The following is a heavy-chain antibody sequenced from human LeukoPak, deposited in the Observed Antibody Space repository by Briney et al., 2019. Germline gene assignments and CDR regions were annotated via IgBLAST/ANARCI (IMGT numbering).Heavy chain of an antibody. J-gene: IGHJ4*02. CDR2: INSNGGST. CDR3: ARANSVYAFDY. D-gene: IGHD3-22*01. CDR1: GFTFSSYS. Sequence: GGSLRLSCAASGFTFSSYSMHWVRQAPGKGLEYVSQINSNGGSTFYVNSVKGRFTISRDNSKNTVYLQMGSLSREDMAIYYCARANSVYAFDYWGQGTLVTVSS. V-gene: IGHV3-64*01.